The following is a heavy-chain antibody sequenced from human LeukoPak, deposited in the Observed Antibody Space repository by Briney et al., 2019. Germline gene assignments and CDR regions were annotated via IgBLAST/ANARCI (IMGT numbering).Heavy chain of an antibody. J-gene: IGHJ3*02. D-gene: IGHD3/OR15-3a*01. CDR2: VNPDTGNT. Sequence: ASVKVSCKAAGYSFTTFHINWVRQAPGQGPEWMGWVNPDTGNTGFAQKFQGRVTITQNRSVTTVYMELSSLTSEDTAVYYCARRGLVAGIYDLVYGFDIWGQGTMVTVSS. V-gene: IGHV1-8*03. CDR1: GYSFTTFH. CDR3: ARRGLVAGIYDLVYGFDI.